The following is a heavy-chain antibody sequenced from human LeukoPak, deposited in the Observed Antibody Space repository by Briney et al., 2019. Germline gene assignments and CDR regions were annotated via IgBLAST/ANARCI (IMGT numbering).Heavy chain of an antibody. J-gene: IGHJ4*02. V-gene: IGHV3-66*01. D-gene: IGHD5-24*01. CDR1: GFTFDDYG. CDR3: ANLGALRDGDY. Sequence: GGSLRLSCAASGFTFDDYGMSWVRQAPGKGLEWVSVLWSGGGTNYADSVKGRFTISRDNSKNTLYLQMNNLRAEDTAVYYCANLGALRDGDYWGQGTLVTVSS. CDR2: LWSGGGT.